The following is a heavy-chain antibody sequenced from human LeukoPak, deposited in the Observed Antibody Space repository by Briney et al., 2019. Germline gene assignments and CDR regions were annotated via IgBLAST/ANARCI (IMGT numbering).Heavy chain of an antibody. D-gene: IGHD6-13*01. Sequence: PSETLSLTCAVYGVSFSGYSWTWIRQPPGKGLVWIGEISPSGATDYSPSLKSRVTISIDTSKNQFSLNLNSVTAADTAVYYCARAIPGTGYWGQGTLVTVSS. CDR3: ARAIPGTGY. J-gene: IGHJ4*02. V-gene: IGHV4-34*01. CDR2: ISPSGAT. CDR1: GVSFSGYS.